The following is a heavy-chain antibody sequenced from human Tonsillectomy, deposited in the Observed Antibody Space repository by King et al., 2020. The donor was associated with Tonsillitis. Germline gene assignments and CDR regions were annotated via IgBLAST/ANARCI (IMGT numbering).Heavy chain of an antibody. CDR2: LYHSGSP. CDR1: GGSISPYY. CDR3: ARATTSYDGSTGYPLIDY. V-gene: IGHV4-59*01. D-gene: IGHD3-22*01. J-gene: IGHJ4*02. Sequence: QLQESGPGLVKPSETLSLTCTVSGGSISPYYWTWIRQPPGEGLEWIAYLYHSGSPNSHPSLKSRVTISLDQAKNHLSLRLSSVTAADTAVYYCARATTSYDGSTGYPLIDYWGRGTLVTVSS.